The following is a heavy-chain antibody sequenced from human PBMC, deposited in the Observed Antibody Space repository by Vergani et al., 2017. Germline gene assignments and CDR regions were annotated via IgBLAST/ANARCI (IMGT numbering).Heavy chain of an antibody. D-gene: IGHD3-10*01. Sequence: QVQLVESGGGVVQPGRSLRLSCAASGFTFSSYAMHWVRQAPGKGLEWVAVISYDGGNKYYADSVKGRFTISRDNSKNTLYLQMNSLIADDTAVYYCASGEYYFDYWGQGTLVSVSS. CDR3: ASGEYYFDY. CDR1: GFTFSSYA. CDR2: ISYDGGNK. J-gene: IGHJ4*02. V-gene: IGHV3-30*04.